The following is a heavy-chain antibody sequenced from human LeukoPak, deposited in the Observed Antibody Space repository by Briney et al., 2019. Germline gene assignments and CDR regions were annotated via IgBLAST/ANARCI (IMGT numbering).Heavy chain of an antibody. D-gene: IGHD2/OR15-2a*01. Sequence: SETLSLTCTVSGVSISSSSYYWGWIRQPPGKGLEWIGSIYYSGSTYYNPSLKSRVTISVDTSKNQFSLKLSSVTAADTAVYYCARPNAGYYSEFELWGQGTLVTVSS. J-gene: IGHJ4*02. CDR1: GVSISSSSYY. V-gene: IGHV4-39*01. CDR2: IYYSGST. CDR3: ARPNAGYYSEFEL.